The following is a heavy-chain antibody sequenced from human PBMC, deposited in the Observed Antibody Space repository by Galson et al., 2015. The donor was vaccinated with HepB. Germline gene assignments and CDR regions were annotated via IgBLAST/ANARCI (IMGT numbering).Heavy chain of an antibody. CDR3: TRVYDPLYFDY. Sequence: SLRLSCAASGFTFGDYAMSWVRQAPGKGLEWVGFIRSKAYGGTTEYAASVKGRFTISRDDSKSIAYLQMNSLKTEDTAVYYCTRVYDPLYFDYWGQGTLVTVSS. J-gene: IGHJ4*02. CDR2: IRSKAYGGTT. D-gene: IGHD3-16*01. V-gene: IGHV3-49*04. CDR1: GFTFGDYA.